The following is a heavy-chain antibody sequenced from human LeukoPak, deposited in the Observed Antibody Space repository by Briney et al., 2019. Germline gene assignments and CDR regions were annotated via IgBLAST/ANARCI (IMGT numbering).Heavy chain of an antibody. CDR2: ISGSGGST. CDR1: GFTFSSYA. D-gene: IGHD5-12*01. J-gene: IGHJ4*02. Sequence: GGSLRLSCAASGFTFSSYAMSWVREAPGKGLEWVSAISGSGGSTYYADSVKGRFTISRDNSKNTLYLQMNSLRAEDTAVYYCAKRGPGTYSGYDLWDWGQGTLVTVSS. CDR3: AKRGPGTYSGYDLWD. V-gene: IGHV3-23*01.